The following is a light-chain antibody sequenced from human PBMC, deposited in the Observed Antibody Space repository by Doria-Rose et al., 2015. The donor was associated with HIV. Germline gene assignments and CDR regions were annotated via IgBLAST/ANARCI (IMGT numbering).Light chain of an antibody. CDR3: QQSYSSPRT. J-gene: IGKJ2*01. Sequence: TQSPSSLSASVGDRVTITCRASQSVSTYLNWYQQKPGKPPKLLIYAASGLQSGVPSRFSGGESGTHFTLTISSLQPEDFATYYCQQSYSSPRTFGQGT. CDR1: QSVSTY. V-gene: IGKV1-39*01. CDR2: AAS.